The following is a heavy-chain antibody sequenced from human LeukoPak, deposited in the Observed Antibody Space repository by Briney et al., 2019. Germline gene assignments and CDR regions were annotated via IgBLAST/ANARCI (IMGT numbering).Heavy chain of an antibody. V-gene: IGHV1-18*01. CDR1: GYSDTFYG. CDR3: ARVFYGDYGGDYMDV. Sequence: GASVKVSCKTSGYSDTFYGITWVRQVAGQGLEWMGWISAQHGQTEYAPNSQDRVTMTTDTCTNTAYMELRSLRSDDTAVYYCARVFYGDYGGDYMDVWGKGTTVTVSS. D-gene: IGHD4-17*01. J-gene: IGHJ6*03. CDR2: ISAQHGQT.